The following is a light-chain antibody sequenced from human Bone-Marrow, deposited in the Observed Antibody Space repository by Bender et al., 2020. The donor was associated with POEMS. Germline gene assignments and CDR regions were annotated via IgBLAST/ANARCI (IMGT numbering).Light chain of an antibody. J-gene: IGLJ1*01. CDR3: YSPDSSRDHRGV. Sequence: SYELTQPPSVSVSPGHTARITCSGDALPKKYAYWYQQKSGQAPVLVIFEDTKRPSGIPERFSGSSSGTMATLTINGAQVDDEADYYCYSPDSSRDHRGVFGPGTTVTVL. CDR1: ALPKKY. V-gene: IGLV3-10*01. CDR2: EDT.